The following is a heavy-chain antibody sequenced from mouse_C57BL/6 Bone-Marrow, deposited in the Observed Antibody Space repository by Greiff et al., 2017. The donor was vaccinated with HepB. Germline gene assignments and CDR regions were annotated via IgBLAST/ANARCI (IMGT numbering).Heavy chain of an antibody. J-gene: IGHJ4*01. Sequence: EVMLVESEGGLVQPGSSMKLSCTASGFTFSDYYMAWVRQVPEKGLEWVANINYDGSSTYYLDSLKSRFIISRDNAKNILYLQMSSLKSEDTATYYCARLYYGSLYAMDYWGQGTSVTVSS. V-gene: IGHV5-16*01. CDR2: INYDGSST. D-gene: IGHD1-1*01. CDR3: ARLYYGSLYAMDY. CDR1: GFTFSDYY.